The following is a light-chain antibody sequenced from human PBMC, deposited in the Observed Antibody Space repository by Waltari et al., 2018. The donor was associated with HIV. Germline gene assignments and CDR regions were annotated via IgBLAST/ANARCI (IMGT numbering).Light chain of an antibody. Sequence: QSVLTQPPSATGTPGQRVSISCSGSSSNIGSNYVYWYQQLPVTAPNLLIFRNDERPSGVPDLFSGSKSGTSASLAISGLRSEDEADYYCAAWDDSLSAWVFGGGTKLTVL. V-gene: IGLV1-47*01. CDR1: SSNIGSNY. CDR3: AAWDDSLSAWV. CDR2: RND. J-gene: IGLJ3*02.